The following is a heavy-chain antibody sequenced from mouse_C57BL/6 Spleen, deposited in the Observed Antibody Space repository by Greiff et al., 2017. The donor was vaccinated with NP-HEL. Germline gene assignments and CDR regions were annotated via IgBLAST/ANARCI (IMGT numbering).Heavy chain of an antibody. CDR2: ISDGGSYT. J-gene: IGHJ2*01. CDR3: ARDDYGNYVYFDY. CDR1: GFTFSSYA. V-gene: IGHV5-4*01. Sequence: EVQLQESGGGLVKPGGSLKLSCAASGFTFSSYAMSWVRQTPEKRLEWVATISDGGSYTYYPDNVKGRFTISRDNAKNNLYLQMSHLKSEDTAMYYCARDDYGNYVYFDYWGQGTTLTVSS. D-gene: IGHD2-1*01.